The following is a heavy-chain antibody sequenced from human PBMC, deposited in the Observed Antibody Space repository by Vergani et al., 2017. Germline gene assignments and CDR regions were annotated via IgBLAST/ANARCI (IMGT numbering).Heavy chain of an antibody. D-gene: IGHD6-6*01. Sequence: QVQLQESGPGLVKPSQTLSLTCSLSGMSISNNNYYWGWIRQPPGKGLEWIGSIYDSRNNNYSPSRKSRVSISVDTSKNQFSLNLTSVTAADTAVYYCARHLRQLARNDVFDMWGHGTLVTVSS. CDR1: GMSISNNNYY. CDR3: ARHLRQLARNDVFDM. J-gene: IGHJ3*02. CDR2: IYDSRNN. V-gene: IGHV4-39*01.